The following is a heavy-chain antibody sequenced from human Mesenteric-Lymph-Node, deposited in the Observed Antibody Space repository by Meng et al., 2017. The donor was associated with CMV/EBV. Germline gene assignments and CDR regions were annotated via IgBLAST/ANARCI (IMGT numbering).Heavy chain of an antibody. J-gene: IGHJ4*02. CDR1: GFTFSSYA. CDR3: AKDSHYGSGPFDY. Sequence: GESLKISCAASGFTFSSYAMSWVRQAPGKGLEWVSVISGSGDNTYYADSVKGRFTISRDNSKNTLYLQMNSLRAEDTALYYCAKDSHYGSGPFDYWGQGTLVTVSS. V-gene: IGHV3-23*01. D-gene: IGHD3-10*01. CDR2: ISGSGDNT.